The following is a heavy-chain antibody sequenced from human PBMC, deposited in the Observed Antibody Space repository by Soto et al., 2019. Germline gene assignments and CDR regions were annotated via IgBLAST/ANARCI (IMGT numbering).Heavy chain of an antibody. V-gene: IGHV3-33*01. CDR1: GFTFSSYG. J-gene: IGHJ4*02. CDR2: IWYDGSNK. CDR3: ARDGGIAFDY. Sequence: QVQLVESGGGVVQPGRSLRLSCAASGFTFSSYGMHWVRQAPGKGLEWVAVIWYDGSNKYYADSVKGRFTISRDNSKNTLYLQMNSLRAEDTSVYYCARDGGIAFDYWGQGTLVTVSS. D-gene: IGHD6-13*01.